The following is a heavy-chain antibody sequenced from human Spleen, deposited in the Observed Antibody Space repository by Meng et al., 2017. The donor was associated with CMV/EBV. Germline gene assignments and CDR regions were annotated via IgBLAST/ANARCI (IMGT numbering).Heavy chain of an antibody. J-gene: IGHJ5*02. CDR3: ARDSSTYGSGSYYERNWLDP. CDR1: GFIFSTYA. CDR2: VSYDGSNQ. Sequence: GGSLRLFCATSGFIFSTYAIHWVRQAPGKGLEWVAIVSYDGSNQYFADAVKGRFTISRDNSKNTVYLQMNSLRPEDTAVYYCARDSSTYGSGSYYERNWLDPWGQGTLVTVSS. V-gene: IGHV3-30-3*01. D-gene: IGHD3-10*01.